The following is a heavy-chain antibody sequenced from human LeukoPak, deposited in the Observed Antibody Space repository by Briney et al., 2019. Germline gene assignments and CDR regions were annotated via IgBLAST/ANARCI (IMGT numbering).Heavy chain of an antibody. V-gene: IGHV4-39*07. J-gene: IGHJ4*02. D-gene: IGHD2-2*03. CDR2: IYYSGST. CDR1: GGSISSSSYY. CDR3: WIFNYYFDY. Sequence: PSETLSLTCTVSGGSISSSSYYWGWIRQPPGKGLEWIGSIYYSGSTYYNPSLKSRVTISVDTSKNQFSLKLSSVTAADTAVYYCWIFNYYFDYWGQGTLVTVSS.